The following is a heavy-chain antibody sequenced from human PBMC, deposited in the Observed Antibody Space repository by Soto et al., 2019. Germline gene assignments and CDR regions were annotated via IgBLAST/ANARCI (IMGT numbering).Heavy chain of an antibody. CDR1: GGSISSSNW. CDR2: IYHSGST. J-gene: IGHJ4*02. CDR3: ARAISGPRGDCYLDY. D-gene: IGHD2-21*02. V-gene: IGHV4-4*02. Sequence: QVQLQESGPGLVKPSGTLSLTCAVSGGSISSSNWWRWVRHPPGKGMEWIGEIYHSGSTNYNPSLKSRVTLSVDKSKNQFSLTLSSVTAADTAVYSCARAISGPRGDCYLDYWGQGTLVTV.